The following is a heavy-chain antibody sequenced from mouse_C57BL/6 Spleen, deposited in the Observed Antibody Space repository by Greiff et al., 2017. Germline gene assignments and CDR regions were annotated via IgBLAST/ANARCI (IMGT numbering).Heavy chain of an antibody. CDR3: AEGDFQTVAWFAY. V-gene: IGHV1-39*01. CDR2: INPNYGTT. J-gene: IGHJ3*01. CDR1: GYSFTDYN. Sequence: EVQLQQSGPELVKPGASVKISCKASGYSFTDYNMNWVNQSNGKSLEWIGVINPNYGTTSYNQKFTGKATLTVHHSSSTAYMQLNSLTSEDSAVSYCAEGDFQTVAWFAYWGQGTLVTVSA. D-gene: IGHD2-13*01.